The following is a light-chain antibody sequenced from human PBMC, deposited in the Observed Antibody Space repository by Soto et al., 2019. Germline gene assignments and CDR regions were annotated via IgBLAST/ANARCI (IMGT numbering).Light chain of an antibody. CDR2: DVS. CDR1: GSDVGGYKY. Sequence: QSALTQPASVSGSPGQSITISCTGTGSDVGGYKYVSWYQQLPGKAPKLMIYDVSYRPSGVSDRCSGSKSGNTASLIISGLQAEHEADYYCSSYASSSPFGFGTGTKVTVL. CDR3: SSYASSSPFG. J-gene: IGLJ1*01. V-gene: IGLV2-14*01.